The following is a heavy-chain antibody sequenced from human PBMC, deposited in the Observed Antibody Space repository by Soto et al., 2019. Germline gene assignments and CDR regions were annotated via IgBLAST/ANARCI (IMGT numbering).Heavy chain of an antibody. V-gene: IGHV1-18*01. D-gene: IGHD4-17*01. CDR3: VRDLNGDFYY. CDR1: GYSFTNYG. Sequence: QVQLVQSGAEVRQPGASVKVSCKASGYSFTNYGMSWVRQAPGQGLEYMGWINGYGHGAKYVQRFQGRFSMTTDTSTNTADMNLRSLTAADTAFYYGVRDLNGDFYYWGQGTVVIVSP. J-gene: IGHJ4*02. CDR2: INGYGHGA.